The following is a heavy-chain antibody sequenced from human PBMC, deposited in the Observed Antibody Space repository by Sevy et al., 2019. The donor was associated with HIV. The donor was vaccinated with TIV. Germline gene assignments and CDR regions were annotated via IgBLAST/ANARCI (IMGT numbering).Heavy chain of an antibody. CDR2: IKQDGSEK. Sequence: GGSLRLSCAASGFTFSSYSMNWVRQAPGKGLEWVANIKQDGSEKYYVDSVKGRFTISRDNAKNSLYLQMNSLRAEDTAVYYCAREPGQDAFDIWGQGTMVTVSS. CDR1: GFTFSSYS. CDR3: AREPGQDAFDI. J-gene: IGHJ3*02. V-gene: IGHV3-7*01.